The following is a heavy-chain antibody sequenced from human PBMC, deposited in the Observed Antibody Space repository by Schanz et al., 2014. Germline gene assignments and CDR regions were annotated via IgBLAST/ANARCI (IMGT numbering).Heavy chain of an antibody. CDR3: ARGRVVPAAPEFDY. D-gene: IGHD2-2*01. CDR1: SASIRTYY. CDR2: IYYSGST. Sequence: QVQLQESGPGLVKPSETLSLTCTVSSASIRTYYWSWIRQPPGKGLEWIGYIYYSGSTTYNPSLKSRVPLSVDTSKTQFSLNLSSVTAADTAVYYCARGRVVPAAPEFDYWGQGILVTVSS. J-gene: IGHJ4*02. V-gene: IGHV4-59*01.